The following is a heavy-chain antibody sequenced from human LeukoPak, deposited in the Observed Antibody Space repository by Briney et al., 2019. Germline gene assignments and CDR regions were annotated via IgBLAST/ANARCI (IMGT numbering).Heavy chain of an antibody. Sequence: GGSLRLSCATSGFSFTDYPMNWVRQAPGKGLEWISNIRTTTEGAKYAYYADSVKGRVTISRDDGKNTLYLHMNSLRDDDTAVYYCATDQRYAFDYWGQGILVTVSS. CDR2: IRTTTEGAKYA. V-gene: IGHV3-48*02. CDR3: ATDQRYAFDY. CDR1: GFSFTDYP. D-gene: IGHD3-9*01. J-gene: IGHJ4*02.